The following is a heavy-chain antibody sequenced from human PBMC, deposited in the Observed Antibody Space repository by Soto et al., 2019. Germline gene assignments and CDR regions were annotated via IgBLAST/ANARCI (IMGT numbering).Heavy chain of an antibody. D-gene: IGHD2-15*01. CDR2: INPSGGST. CDR1: GYTFTSNS. Sequence: TSAKPSSKAPGYTFTSNSMCSVQQDKRKGLEWMGIINPSGGSTSYAQKFQGRVTMTRDTSTSTVYMEQSSLRSEDTAVYYCARVKKGGSITRSRGKVFEFWGNGTLVPVSS. V-gene: IGHV1-46*01. CDR3: ARVKKGGSITRSRGKVFEF. J-gene: IGHJ3*01.